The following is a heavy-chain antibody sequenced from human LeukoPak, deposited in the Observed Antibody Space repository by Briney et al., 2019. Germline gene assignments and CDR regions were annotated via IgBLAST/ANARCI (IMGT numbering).Heavy chain of an antibody. V-gene: IGHV3-30*04. J-gene: IGHJ4*02. D-gene: IGHD6-13*01. Sequence: GGSLRLSCAASGFTFSSYAMHWVRQAPGKGLERVAVISYDGSNKYYADSVKGRFTISRDNSKNTLYLQMNSLRAEDTAVYYCARECSSSWSYNTFDYWGQGTLVTVSS. CDR1: GFTFSSYA. CDR2: ISYDGSNK. CDR3: ARECSSSWSYNTFDY.